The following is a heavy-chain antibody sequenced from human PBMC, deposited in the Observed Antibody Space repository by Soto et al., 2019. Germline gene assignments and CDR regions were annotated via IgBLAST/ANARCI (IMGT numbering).Heavy chain of an antibody. D-gene: IGHD1-26*01. CDR1: GFTFSNYG. Sequence: GSLRLSCVGSGFTFSNYGMHWVRQPPGKGLEWVALISDDGDKRYYADSVRGRLIISRDNSKDTLYLQMNSLGPDDTAVYFCAKARVRIVGANSFDYWGQGTPVTVSS. CDR3: AKARVRIVGANSFDY. J-gene: IGHJ4*02. V-gene: IGHV3-30*18. CDR2: ISDDGDKR.